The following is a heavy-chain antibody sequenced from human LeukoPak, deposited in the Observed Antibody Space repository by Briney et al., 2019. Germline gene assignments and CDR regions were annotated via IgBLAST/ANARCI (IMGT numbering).Heavy chain of an antibody. Sequence: GRSLRLSCTASGLTVGDYAMRWFRQAPGKGLEWVGFIRSKAYGGTTAYAASVKGRFTISRDDSKSIAYLQMNSLKTEDTAVYYCTRAPGCGDCYDYYYYYMDVWGKGTTVTVSS. CDR2: IRSKAYGGTT. D-gene: IGHD2-21*02. CDR1: GLTVGDYA. CDR3: TRAPGCGDCYDYYYYYMDV. V-gene: IGHV3-49*03. J-gene: IGHJ6*03.